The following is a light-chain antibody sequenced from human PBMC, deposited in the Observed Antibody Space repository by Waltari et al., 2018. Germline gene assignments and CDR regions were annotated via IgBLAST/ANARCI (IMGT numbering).Light chain of an antibody. CDR2: KVS. CDR3: MQATHFPWT. CDR1: QSLLQDNGDTY. V-gene: IGKV2-30*02. Sequence: DVVMTQSPLSLPVTPGQPASMTFRSRQSLLQDNGDTYLSWFLQKPGQPPRRLIYKVSNRGSGVPDRFSGSGAGTDFTLKITRVEAEDVGFYYCMQATHFPWTFGQGTRVEIK. J-gene: IGKJ1*01.